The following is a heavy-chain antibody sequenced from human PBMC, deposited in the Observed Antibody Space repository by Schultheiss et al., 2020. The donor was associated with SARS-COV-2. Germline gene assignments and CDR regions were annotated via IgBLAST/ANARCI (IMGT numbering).Heavy chain of an antibody. CDR3: ARGPRSTSYYYYYYYMDV. Sequence: ASVKVSCKASGYTFTSYGISWVRQAPGQGLEWMGWISAYNGNTNYAQKLQGRVTMTTDTSTSTAYMELRSLRSDDTAVCYCARGPRSTSYYYYYYYMDVWGKGTTVTVSS. J-gene: IGHJ6*03. V-gene: IGHV1-18*01. D-gene: IGHD2-2*01. CDR1: GYTFTSYG. CDR2: ISAYNGNT.